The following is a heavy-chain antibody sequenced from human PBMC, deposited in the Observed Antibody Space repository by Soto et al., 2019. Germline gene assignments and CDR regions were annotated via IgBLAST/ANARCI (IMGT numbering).Heavy chain of an antibody. CDR2: ISGNGEDP. CDR3: AKGPYYHASRGRPNGYFEN. J-gene: IGHJ4*02. CDR1: GFTFNTHA. D-gene: IGHD3-22*01. V-gene: IGHV3-23*01. Sequence: EVQLLESGGGLVEPGGSLRLSCAASGFTFNTHAMTWVRQAPGKGLDLVSTISGNGEDPYYADSVKGRFTISRDNSKSTQYLQMNSLRADDTAVYYCAKGPYYHASRGRPNGYFENWGQGILVTVSS.